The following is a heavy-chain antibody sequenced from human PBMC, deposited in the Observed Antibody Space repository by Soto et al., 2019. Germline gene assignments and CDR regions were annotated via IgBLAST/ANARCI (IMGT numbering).Heavy chain of an antibody. Sequence: KPSETLSLTCAMSVDSVSSNRAAWNWIRQSPSRGLEWLGRTYYRSEWITDYAVSEKSRTIITPGTSKNQVSLQLNSVTPEDTAVYYCARQARDSEFYSGLDVWGQGTTVTVSS. D-gene: IGHD1-26*01. CDR2: TYYRSEWIT. J-gene: IGHJ6*02. CDR3: ARQARDSEFYSGLDV. CDR1: VDSVSSNRAA. V-gene: IGHV6-1*01.